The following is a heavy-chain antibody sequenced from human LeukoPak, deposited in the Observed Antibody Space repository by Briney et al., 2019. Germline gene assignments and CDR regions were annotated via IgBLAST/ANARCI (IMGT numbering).Heavy chain of an antibody. CDR2: IYYSGST. Sequence: SETLSLTCTVSGGSISSYYWSWIRQPPGKGLEWIGYIYYSGSTYYNPSLNSRITISVDTSNNQFSLQMSSGTAADTAVYYCARGSDFWSGYYTGTYYYYYMDGWGKGTTVTVSS. CDR1: GGSISSYY. V-gene: IGHV4-59*01. J-gene: IGHJ6*03. CDR3: ARGSDFWSGYYTGTYYYYYMDG. D-gene: IGHD3-3*01.